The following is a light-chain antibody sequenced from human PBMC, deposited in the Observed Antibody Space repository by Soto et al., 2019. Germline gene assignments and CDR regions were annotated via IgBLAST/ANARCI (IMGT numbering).Light chain of an antibody. CDR3: QQLNDYPLT. CDR1: QDISNY. V-gene: IGKV1-9*01. Sequence: DIQLTQSPSFLSASVGDRVTITCRASQDISNYLAWYQQKPGTAPNLLIYAASTLQSGVPSRFSGGGSGTXXXXXISXLXPXDFATYYCQQLNDYPLTFGGGTKVEIK. J-gene: IGKJ4*01. CDR2: AAS.